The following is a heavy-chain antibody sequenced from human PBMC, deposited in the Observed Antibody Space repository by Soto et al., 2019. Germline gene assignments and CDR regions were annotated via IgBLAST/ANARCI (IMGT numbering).Heavy chain of an antibody. D-gene: IGHD3-3*01. Sequence: ASVKVSCKASGYTFTSYGISWVLQAPGQGLEWMGWISAYNGNANYAQKLQGRVTMTTDTSTSTAYMELRSLRSDDTAVYYCARGRSARYYDFWSGYYPRGCFDYWGQGTLVTVSS. V-gene: IGHV1-18*01. CDR3: ARGRSARYYDFWSGYYPRGCFDY. CDR2: ISAYNGNA. CDR1: GYTFTSYG. J-gene: IGHJ4*02.